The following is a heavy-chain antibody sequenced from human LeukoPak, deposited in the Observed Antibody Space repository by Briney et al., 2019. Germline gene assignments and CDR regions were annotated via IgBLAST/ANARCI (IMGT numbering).Heavy chain of an antibody. D-gene: IGHD1-26*01. CDR1: GFSFSTYS. CDR2: IWYDGSNK. Sequence: PGGSLRLSCAASGFSFSTYSMNWVRQAPGKGLEWVAVIWYDGSNKYYVDSVKGRFTISRDNSKNTLYLQMNSLRAEDTAVYYCASGLEWELPRYLVGDAFDIWGQGTMVTVSS. V-gene: IGHV3-33*08. CDR3: ASGLEWELPRYLVGDAFDI. J-gene: IGHJ3*02.